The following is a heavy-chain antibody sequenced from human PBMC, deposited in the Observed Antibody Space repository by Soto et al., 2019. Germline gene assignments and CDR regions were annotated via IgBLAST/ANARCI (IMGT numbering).Heavy chain of an antibody. CDR3: ARAVTWGLDV. J-gene: IGHJ6*01. D-gene: IGHD3-10*01. CDR1: GFTFSLYS. CDR2: ISRSSTGI. V-gene: IGHV3-48*02. Sequence: EVQLVESGGGLVQPGGSLRLSCAASGFTFSLYSMSWVRQAPGKGLEWVSYISRSSTGIHYADSVKGRFTISRDDGTNSMHLQMNSLRYGDTAVYYCARAVTWGLDVWGQGTTV.